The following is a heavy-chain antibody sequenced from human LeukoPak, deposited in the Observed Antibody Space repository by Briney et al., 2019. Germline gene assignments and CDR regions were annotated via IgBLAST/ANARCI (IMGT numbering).Heavy chain of an antibody. CDR1: GYTFTSYG. J-gene: IGHJ5*02. CDR2: ISAYNGNT. Sequence: VKVSCKASGYTFTSYGISWVRQAPGQGLEWMGWISAYNGNTNYAQKLQGRVTMTTDTSTSTAYMELRSLRSDDTAVYYCARSPSLRYFDWFGSDRLFDPWGQGALVTVSS. V-gene: IGHV1-18*01. CDR3: ARSPSLRYFDWFGSDRLFDP. D-gene: IGHD3-9*01.